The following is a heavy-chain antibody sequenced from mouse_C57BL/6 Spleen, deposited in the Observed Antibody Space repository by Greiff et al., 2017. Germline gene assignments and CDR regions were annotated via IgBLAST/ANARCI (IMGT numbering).Heavy chain of an antibody. J-gene: IGHJ2*01. CDR3: ARGTTVVPYFDY. CDR1: GYSFTGYY. V-gene: IGHV1-42*01. D-gene: IGHD1-1*01. Sequence: VQLQQSGPELVKPGASVKISCKASGYSFTGYYMNWVKQSPEKSLEWIGEINPSTGGTTYNQKFKAKATLTVDKSSSTAYMQLKSLTSEDSAVYYCARGTTVVPYFDYWGQGTTLTVSS. CDR2: INPSTGGT.